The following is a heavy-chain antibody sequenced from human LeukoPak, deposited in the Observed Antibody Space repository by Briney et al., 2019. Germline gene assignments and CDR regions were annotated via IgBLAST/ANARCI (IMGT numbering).Heavy chain of an antibody. J-gene: IGHJ5*02. CDR3: ARDRGRSVDTAMVIGYWFDP. D-gene: IGHD5-18*01. Sequence: ASVKVSCKASGYTFTDYYMHWVRQAPGQGLEWMGWINPNSGGTNYAQKFQGRVTMTRDTSISTAYMELSRLRSDDTAVYYCARDRGRSVDTAMVIGYWFDPWGQGTLVTVSS. CDR2: INPNSGGT. V-gene: IGHV1-2*02. CDR1: GYTFTDYY.